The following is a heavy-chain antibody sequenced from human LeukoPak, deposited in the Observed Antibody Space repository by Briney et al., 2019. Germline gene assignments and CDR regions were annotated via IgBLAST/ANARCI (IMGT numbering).Heavy chain of an antibody. D-gene: IGHD3-22*01. V-gene: IGHV3-33*01. Sequence: GRSLRLSCAASGXTFSSYGMHWVRQAPGKGLEWVAVIWYDGSNKYYADSVKGRFTISRDNSKNTLYLQMNSLRAEDTAVYYCAREGLKYYYDSTLYYFDYWGQGTLVTVSS. J-gene: IGHJ4*02. CDR1: GXTFSSYG. CDR3: AREGLKYYYDSTLYYFDY. CDR2: IWYDGSNK.